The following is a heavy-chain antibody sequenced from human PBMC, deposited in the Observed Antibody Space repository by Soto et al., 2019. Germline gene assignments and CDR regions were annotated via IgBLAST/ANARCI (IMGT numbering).Heavy chain of an antibody. CDR2: LYDVDGT. CDR1: GLTVSGKKY. J-gene: IGHJ3*02. D-gene: IGHD2-21*02. V-gene: IGHV3-53*01. CDR3: ASWRLQEHAYDI. Sequence: ESGGGLIQPGGSLRLSCAAFGLTVSGKKYLAWVRQAPGKGLEWLSGLYDVDGTYYADSVKRRFTVSRDSSKSVVYLQLNSLRPDDTAVYFGASWRLQEHAYDIWGLGTTVTVSS.